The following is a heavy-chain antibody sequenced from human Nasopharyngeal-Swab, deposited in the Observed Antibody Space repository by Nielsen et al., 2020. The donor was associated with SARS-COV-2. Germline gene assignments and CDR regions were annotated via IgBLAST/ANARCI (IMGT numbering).Heavy chain of an antibody. Sequence: GESLKISCEASGFSFDNFPMNWVRQAPGRGLEWVSSISGSGAHTYYADSVKGRFTISRDNSKNTVFLQMNSLRAEDTALFFCAKDGGGWLTSGWYYFDFWGQGSQVTVSS. D-gene: IGHD6-19*01. V-gene: IGHV3-23*01. CDR2: ISGSGAHT. CDR3: AKDGGGWLTSGWYYFDF. J-gene: IGHJ4*02. CDR1: GFSFDNFP.